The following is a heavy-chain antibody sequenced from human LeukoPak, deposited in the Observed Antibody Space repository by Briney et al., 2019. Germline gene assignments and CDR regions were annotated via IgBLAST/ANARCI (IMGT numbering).Heavy chain of an antibody. CDR2: IKQDGSEK. V-gene: IGHV3-7*01. Sequence: GGSLRLSCAASGFTISSYWMSWVRQAPGKGLEWVANIKQDGSEKHYVDSVKGRFTISRDNTKNSLYLQMNSLRAEDTAVYYCARDPSTMPFDYWGQGTLVTVSS. J-gene: IGHJ4*02. CDR1: GFTISSYW. D-gene: IGHD2-2*01. CDR3: ARDPSTMPFDY.